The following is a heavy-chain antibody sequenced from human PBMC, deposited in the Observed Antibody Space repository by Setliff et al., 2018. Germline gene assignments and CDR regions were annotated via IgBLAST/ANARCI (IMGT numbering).Heavy chain of an antibody. V-gene: IGHV3-7*03. CDR3: AREREDDYVSGSNSRLHDAFDM. J-gene: IGHJ3*02. CDR1: GFTFSSLW. CDR2: INQGGSDQ. D-gene: IGHD3-10*01. Sequence: PGESLTISCSASGFTFSSLWMAWVRQAPGKGLEWVANINQGGSDQFYVESVKGRFTISRNSSENTVYLQMSNLRVEDTAVYFCAREREDDYVSGSNSRLHDAFDMWGQGTMVTVSS.